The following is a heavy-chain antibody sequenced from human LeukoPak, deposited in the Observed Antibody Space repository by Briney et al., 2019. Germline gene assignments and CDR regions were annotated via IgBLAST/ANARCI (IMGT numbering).Heavy chain of an antibody. CDR1: GFTFSSYG. Sequence: SGGSLRLSCAASGFTFSSYGMHWVRQAPGKGLEWVAFIRYDGSNKYYADSVKGRFTISRDNSKNTLYLQMNSLRAEDTAVYYCAKDTYYYGSGSYYVRWFDPWGQGTLVTVSS. D-gene: IGHD3-10*01. J-gene: IGHJ5*02. CDR3: AKDTYYYGSGSYYVRWFDP. V-gene: IGHV3-30*02. CDR2: IRYDGSNK.